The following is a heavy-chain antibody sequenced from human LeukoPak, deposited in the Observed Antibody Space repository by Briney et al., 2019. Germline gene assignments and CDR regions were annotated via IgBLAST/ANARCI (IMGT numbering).Heavy chain of an antibody. CDR2: ISWNSGSI. Sequence: GGSLRLSCAASGFTFDDYAMHWVRHAPGKGLEWVSGISWNSGSIGYADSVKGRFTISRDNAKNSLYLQMNSLRAEDTALYYCAKDSVWGAYYYYGMDVWGQGTTVTVSS. V-gene: IGHV3-9*01. D-gene: IGHD3-16*01. J-gene: IGHJ6*02. CDR3: AKDSVWGAYYYYGMDV. CDR1: GFTFDDYA.